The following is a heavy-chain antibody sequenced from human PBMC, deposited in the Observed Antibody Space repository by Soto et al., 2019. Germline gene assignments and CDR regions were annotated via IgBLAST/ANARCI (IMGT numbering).Heavy chain of an antibody. V-gene: IGHV3-48*02. J-gene: IGHJ5*02. D-gene: IGHD3-22*01. CDR1: GFTFSSYS. CDR2: ISSSSSTI. Sequence: GGSLRLSCAASGFTFSSYSMNWVRQAPGKGLEWVSYISSSSSTIYYADSVKGRFTISRDNAKNSLYLQMNSLRDEDTAVYYCARGPYYYDSSGYPNWFDPWGQGTLVTVSS. CDR3: ARGPYYYDSSGYPNWFDP.